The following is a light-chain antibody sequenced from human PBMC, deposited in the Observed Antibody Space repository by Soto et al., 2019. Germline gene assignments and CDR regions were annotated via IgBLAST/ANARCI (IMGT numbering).Light chain of an antibody. Sequence: EIVLTQSPGTLSLSPGERATLSCRASQSVSSSYLAWYQQKPGRAPRLLIYGASSRATGIPDRFSGSGSGTDFTLTISRLEPEDFAVYYCQQYGSSPNWTFGQGTKVEIK. V-gene: IGKV3-20*01. CDR2: GAS. J-gene: IGKJ1*01. CDR1: QSVSSSY. CDR3: QQYGSSPNWT.